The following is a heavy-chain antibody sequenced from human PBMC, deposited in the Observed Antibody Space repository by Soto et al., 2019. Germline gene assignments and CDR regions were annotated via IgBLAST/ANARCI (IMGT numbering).Heavy chain of an antibody. CDR1: GGSISSYY. V-gene: IGHV4-4*07. CDR2: IYTSGST. J-gene: IGHJ6*02. D-gene: IGHD3-3*01. Sequence: PSETLSLTCTVSGGSISSYYWSWIRQPAGKGLEWIGRIYTSGSTNYNPSLKSRVTMSVDTSKNQFSLKLSSVTAADTAVYYCARDSRLFGGGYYIPYGMDVWGQGTTVTVSS. CDR3: ARDSRLFGGGYYIPYGMDV.